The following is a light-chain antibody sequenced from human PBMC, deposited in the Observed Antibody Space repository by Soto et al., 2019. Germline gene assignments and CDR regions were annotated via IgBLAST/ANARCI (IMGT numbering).Light chain of an antibody. CDR3: QQYNSYSWT. CDR2: KAS. Sequence: DIQMSQSPSTLSASVGDRVTITCRARQSIRSWLAWYQQKPGKAPKPLIYKASSLESGVPSRFSGSGSGTEFTLTISSLQPDDFATYYCQQYNSYSWTFGQGTKVEIK. J-gene: IGKJ1*01. CDR1: QSIRSW. V-gene: IGKV1-5*03.